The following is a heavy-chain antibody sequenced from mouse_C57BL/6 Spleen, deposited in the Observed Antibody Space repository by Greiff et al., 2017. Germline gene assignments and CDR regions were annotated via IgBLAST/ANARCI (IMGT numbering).Heavy chain of an antibody. D-gene: IGHD3-1*01. Sequence: DVQLVESGGGLVKPGGSLKLSCAASGLTFSSYAMSWVRQTPEKRLEWVATISDGGSYTYYPDNVKGRFTISRDNAKNNLYLQMSHLKSEDTAMYYCARDRAKNFDYWGQGTTLTVSS. CDR2: ISDGGSYT. J-gene: IGHJ2*01. CDR1: GLTFSSYA. CDR3: ARDRAKNFDY. V-gene: IGHV5-4*01.